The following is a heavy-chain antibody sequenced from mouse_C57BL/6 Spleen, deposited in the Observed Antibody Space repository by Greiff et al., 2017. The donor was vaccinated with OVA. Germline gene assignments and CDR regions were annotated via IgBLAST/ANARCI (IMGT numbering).Heavy chain of an antibody. V-gene: IGHV1-82*01. D-gene: IGHD2-1*01. CDR3: ARDGNYDY. CDR2: IYPGDGDT. CDR1: GYAFSSSW. Sequence: QVQLKESGPELVKPGASVKISCKASGYAFSSSWMNWVKQRPGKGLEWIGRIYPGDGDTNYNGKFKGKATLTADKSSSTAYLQLSSLTSEDSAVYFCARDGNYDYWGQGTTLTVSS. J-gene: IGHJ2*01.